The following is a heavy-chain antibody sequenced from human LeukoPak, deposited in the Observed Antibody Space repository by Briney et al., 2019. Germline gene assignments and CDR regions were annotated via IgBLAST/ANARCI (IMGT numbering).Heavy chain of an antibody. J-gene: IGHJ4*02. CDR1: GFTFSSYA. V-gene: IGHV3-30-3*01. D-gene: IGHD3-22*01. Sequence: GGPLRLSCAASGFTFSSYAMHWVRQAPGKGLEWVAVISYDGSNKYYADSVKGRFTISRDNSKNTLYLQMNSLRAEDTAVYYCASGAYYYDSSGYSRTFDYWGQGTLVTVSS. CDR2: ISYDGSNK. CDR3: ASGAYYYDSSGYSRTFDY.